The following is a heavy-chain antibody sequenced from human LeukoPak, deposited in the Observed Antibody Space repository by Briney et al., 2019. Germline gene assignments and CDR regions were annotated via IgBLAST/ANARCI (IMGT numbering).Heavy chain of an antibody. Sequence: ASVKVSCNCSGYIFIDYYIHWVRQPPGQGLEWMGWMNPNSGGTDYAQKFQGRGTMTRDTSIITAYMELSRLTSEDTAMYCCPRVIGAGSYVSKYWGQGTLVTVSS. CDR2: MNPNSGGT. J-gene: IGHJ4*02. CDR1: GYIFIDYY. D-gene: IGHD1-26*01. V-gene: IGHV1-2*02. CDR3: PRVIGAGSYVSKY.